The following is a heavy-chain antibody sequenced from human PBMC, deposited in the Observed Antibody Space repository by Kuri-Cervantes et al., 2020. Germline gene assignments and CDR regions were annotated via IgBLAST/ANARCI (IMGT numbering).Heavy chain of an antibody. J-gene: IGHJ4*02. D-gene: IGHD3-16*02. CDR1: GFIFSDYY. V-gene: IGHV3-23*01. CDR2: ISGSGGST. CDR3: ARGRGTFGGVIASGWYYFDY. Sequence: GGSLRLSCEASGFIFSDYYMRWIRQAPGKGLEWVSAISGSGGSTYYADSVKGRFTISRDNSKNTLYLQMNSLRAEDTAVYYCARGRGTFGGVIASGWYYFDYWGQETLVTVSS.